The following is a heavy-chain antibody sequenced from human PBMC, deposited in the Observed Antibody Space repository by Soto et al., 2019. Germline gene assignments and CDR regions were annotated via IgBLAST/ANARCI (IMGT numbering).Heavy chain of an antibody. CDR3: ARDRAARVYYCGMDV. V-gene: IGHV3-33*01. J-gene: IGHJ6*02. Sequence: QVQVVESGGGVVQPGRSLRLSCAASGFTFSSYGMHWVRQAPGKGLEWVAVIWYDGSNKYYADSVKGRFTSSRDNSKNTLYLQMNSLRAEDTAVYYCARDRAARVYYCGMDVWGQGTTVTVSS. CDR1: GFTFSSYG. CDR2: IWYDGSNK. D-gene: IGHD6-6*01.